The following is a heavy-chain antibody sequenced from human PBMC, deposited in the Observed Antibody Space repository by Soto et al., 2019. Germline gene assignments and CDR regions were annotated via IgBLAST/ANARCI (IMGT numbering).Heavy chain of an antibody. CDR3: ARDHTPGGWFDP. D-gene: IGHD2-2*02. J-gene: IGHJ5*02. V-gene: IGHV4-30-4*01. CDR2: IYYSGST. CDR1: GGSISSGDYY. Sequence: SETLSLTCTVSGGSISSGDYYWSWIRQPPGKGLEWIGYIYYSGSTYYNPSLKSRVTISVDTSKNQFSLKLSSVTAADTAVYYCARDHTPGGWFDPWGQGTLVTVSS.